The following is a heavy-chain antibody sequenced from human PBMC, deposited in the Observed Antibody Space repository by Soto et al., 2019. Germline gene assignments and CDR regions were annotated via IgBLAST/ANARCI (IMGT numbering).Heavy chain of an antibody. CDR2: ISGTSDAA. D-gene: IGHD1-7*01. CDR1: GFPFSTSA. Sequence: EVQLLESGGGLVQPGGSLRLSCAASGFPFSTSAMNWVRQAPGKGLEWVSIISGTSDAAYYAESVKGRFTSSRDNSKNTLYLQMNSLRAEDTAVYYCARSLPGTYGAFDLWGQGTMVTVSS. J-gene: IGHJ3*01. V-gene: IGHV3-23*01. CDR3: ARSLPGTYGAFDL.